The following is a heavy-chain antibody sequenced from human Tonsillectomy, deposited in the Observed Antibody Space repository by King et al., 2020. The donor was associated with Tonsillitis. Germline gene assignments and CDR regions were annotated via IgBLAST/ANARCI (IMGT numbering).Heavy chain of an antibody. V-gene: IGHV3-23*04. D-gene: IGHD2-8*02. CDR1: GFTFRSFA. J-gene: IGHJ3*01. CDR2: IGVSGADT. Sequence: VQLVESGGGLVQPGGSLTLSCAASGFTFRSFAMSWVRQAPGKGLEWVSSIGVSGADTHYADSVKGRFTISRDTSKDTIYLQMNSLRAEDTAVYYCAKDRVEYDIVPVWGQGTMVTVS. CDR3: AKDRVEYDIVPV.